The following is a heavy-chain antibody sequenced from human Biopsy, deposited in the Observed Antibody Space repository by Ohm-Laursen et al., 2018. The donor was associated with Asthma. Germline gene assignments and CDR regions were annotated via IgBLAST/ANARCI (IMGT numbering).Heavy chain of an antibody. CDR1: SGSGGYMRSGNHY. CDR2: ISYGGKT. V-gene: IGHV4-39*01. D-gene: IGHD3-3*01. CDR3: ARRITIFGVVQKDHGMDA. J-gene: IGHJ6*02. Sequence: SETLSLTCSLSSGSGGYMRSGNHYWDWIRQAPGKGLEWIGYISYGGKTSYNPSLKNRVTISRDTSKNQFSLGLTSVTAADTAVYFCARRITIFGVVQKDHGMDAWGQGTTVIVSS.